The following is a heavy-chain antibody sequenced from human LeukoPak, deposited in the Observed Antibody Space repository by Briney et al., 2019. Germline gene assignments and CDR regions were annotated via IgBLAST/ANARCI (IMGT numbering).Heavy chain of an antibody. CDR1: GYTFTGYY. Sequence: ASVKVSCKASGYTFTGYYMHGVRQAPGQGLEWMGRINPNSGGTNYAQKFQGRVTMTRDTSISTAYMELSRLRSDDTAVYYCARVLKFLQWLPFYYWGQGTLVTVSS. CDR2: INPNSGGT. J-gene: IGHJ4*02. D-gene: IGHD3-3*01. V-gene: IGHV1-2*06. CDR3: ARVLKFLQWLPFYY.